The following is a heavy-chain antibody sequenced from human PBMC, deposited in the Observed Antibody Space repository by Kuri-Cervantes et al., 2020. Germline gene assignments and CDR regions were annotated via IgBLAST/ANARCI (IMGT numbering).Heavy chain of an antibody. V-gene: IGHV3-53*01. CDR2: IYSGTST. Sequence: GESLKISCAASGFTVSSNYMSWVRQAPGKGLEWVSVIYSGTSTYYADSVKGRFTISRDNSKNTLYLQMNSLRAEDTAVYYCAKDRVAVAVGYFDYWGQGTLVTVSS. J-gene: IGHJ4*02. D-gene: IGHD6-19*01. CDR1: GFTVSSNY. CDR3: AKDRVAVAVGYFDY.